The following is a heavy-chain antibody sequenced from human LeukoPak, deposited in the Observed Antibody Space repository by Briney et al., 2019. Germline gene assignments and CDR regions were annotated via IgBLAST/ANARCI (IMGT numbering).Heavy chain of an antibody. D-gene: IGHD3-9*01. V-gene: IGHV1-2*02. CDR1: GYTFTCYY. CDR3: ARAFGILTGYRNFDY. J-gene: IGHJ4*02. Sequence: ASVKVSCKASGYTFTCYYMHWVRQAPGQGLEWMGWINPNSGGTNYAQKFQGRVTMTRDTSISTAYMELSRLRSDDTAVYYCARAFGILTGYRNFDYWGQGTLVTVSS. CDR2: INPNSGGT.